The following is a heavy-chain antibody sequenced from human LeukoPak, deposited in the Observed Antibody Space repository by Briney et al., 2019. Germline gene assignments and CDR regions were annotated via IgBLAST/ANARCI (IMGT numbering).Heavy chain of an antibody. V-gene: IGHV1-2*02. J-gene: IGHJ4*02. D-gene: IGHD1-26*01. CDR2: INPNNGGT. CDR1: GYTXTAYY. Sequence: ASVRVSCKASGYTXTAYYIHGVRQVPGQGLEWMGWINPNNGGTHYAQKFQGRVTLTRDSSISTAYVEVRSLRSDDTAVYYCARSSRGDYWGQGTQVTVSS. CDR3: ARSSRGDY.